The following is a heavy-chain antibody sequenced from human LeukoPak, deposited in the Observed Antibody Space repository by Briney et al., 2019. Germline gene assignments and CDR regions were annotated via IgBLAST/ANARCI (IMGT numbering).Heavy chain of an antibody. CDR2: IYSGGST. D-gene: IGHD5-24*01. J-gene: IGHJ4*02. CDR3: AKSRDGYNFFFDY. CDR1: GFTFSSYG. V-gene: IGHV3-53*04. Sequence: GGSLRLSCAASGFTFSSYGMHWVRQAPGKGLEWVSVIYSGGSTYYADSVKGRFTISRHNSKNTLYLQMNSLRAEDTAVYYCAKSRDGYNFFFDYWGQGTLVTVSS.